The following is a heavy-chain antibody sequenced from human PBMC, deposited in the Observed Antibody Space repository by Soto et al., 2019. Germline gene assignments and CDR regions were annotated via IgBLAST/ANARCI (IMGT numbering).Heavy chain of an antibody. CDR1: GYTFTTYA. Sequence: QVQLVQSGAEVKKPGASVKVSCKASGYTFTTYAMHWVRQAPGQRFEWMGWINAGNGNTKYSQKFQGRVTITTDTSASTAYMELSSLRSEDTAVYSCARDPCSISCPDYWGQGTLVTVSS. CDR3: ARDPCSISCPDY. CDR2: INAGNGNT. J-gene: IGHJ4*02. D-gene: IGHD2-2*01. V-gene: IGHV1-3*01.